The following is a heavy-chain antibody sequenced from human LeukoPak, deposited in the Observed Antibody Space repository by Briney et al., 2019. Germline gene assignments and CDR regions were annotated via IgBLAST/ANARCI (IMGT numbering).Heavy chain of an antibody. V-gene: IGHV3-53*01. CDR3: VRKNRGFSAAFDI. CDR2: TDRDSST. CDR1: GLTVSINY. D-gene: IGHD5-12*01. Sequence: GGSLRLSCAASGLTVSINYMSWVRQAPGEGVECVSITDRDSSTNYADAVKGRFTISRDTSQNTLSLQINSLRAEDTAVYYCVRKNRGFSAAFDIWGQETVVTVSS. J-gene: IGHJ3*02.